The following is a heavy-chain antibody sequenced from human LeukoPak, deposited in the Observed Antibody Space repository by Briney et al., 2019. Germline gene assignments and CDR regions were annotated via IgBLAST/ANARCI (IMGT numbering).Heavy chain of an antibody. CDR1: GFTFSRYA. CDR2: IYYSGGT. V-gene: IGHV4-59*08. J-gene: IGHJ4*02. D-gene: IGHD1-26*01. CDR3: ARLGFSNSGSYLAPSDY. Sequence: GSLRLSCAASGFTFSRYAMSWVRQAPGKGLEWIGYIYYSGGTNYNPSLKSRVTISVDTSKNQFSLKLSSVTAADTAVYYCARLGFSNSGSYLAPSDYWGQGTLVTVSS.